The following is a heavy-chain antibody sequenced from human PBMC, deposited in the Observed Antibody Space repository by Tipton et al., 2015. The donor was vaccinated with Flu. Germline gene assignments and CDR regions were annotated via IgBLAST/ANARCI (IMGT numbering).Heavy chain of an antibody. Sequence: TLSLTCTVSGGSIINNYWTWIRQPPGKGLEWIGYIYYTGTTNYNPSLKSRVTISVDTSKNQISLKLSSVTAADTAQYYCARRHCSRPSCYGDDTFDIWGQWTMVSVSS. J-gene: IGHJ3*02. V-gene: IGHV4-59*08. CDR2: IYYTGTT. CDR1: GGSIINNY. D-gene: IGHD2-15*01. CDR3: ARRHCSRPSCYGDDTFDI.